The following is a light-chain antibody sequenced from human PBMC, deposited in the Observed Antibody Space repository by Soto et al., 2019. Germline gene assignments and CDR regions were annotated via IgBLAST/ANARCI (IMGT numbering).Light chain of an antibody. CDR2: GAS. V-gene: IGKV3-15*01. CDR1: QTVASN. J-gene: IGKJ2*01. Sequence: EIVMTQSPASLSVSPGDGATLSCRASQTVASNLAWYPQKPGQGPRLLIHGASTRAAGVPARFSGSGSGTDFTLTISSLQSEDFAVYYCQQYHNWPPKYTFGQGTKLQIK. CDR3: QQYHNWPPKYT.